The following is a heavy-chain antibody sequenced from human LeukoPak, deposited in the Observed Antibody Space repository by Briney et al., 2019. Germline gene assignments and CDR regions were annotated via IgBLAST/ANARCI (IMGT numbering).Heavy chain of an antibody. D-gene: IGHD3-10*01. CDR1: GYTLTELS. Sequence: ASVKVSCKVSGYTLTELSMHWVRQAPGKGLEWMGGFDPEDGETIYAQKFQGRVTMTRDTSTSAVYMELSSLRSEDTAVYYCARDHPVLTLALGFDYWGQGTLVTVSS. J-gene: IGHJ4*02. V-gene: IGHV1-24*01. CDR2: FDPEDGET. CDR3: ARDHPVLTLALGFDY.